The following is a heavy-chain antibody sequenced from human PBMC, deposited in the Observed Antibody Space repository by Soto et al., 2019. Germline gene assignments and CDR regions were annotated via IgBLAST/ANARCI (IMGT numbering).Heavy chain of an antibody. CDR1: GGSISSGDYY. CDR2: IYYSGST. CDR3: ARASSLPGYYYCYYGMDV. J-gene: IGHJ6*02. V-gene: IGHV4-30-4*01. Sequence: PSETLSLTCTVSGGSISSGDYYWSWIRQPPGKGLEWIGYIYYSGSTYYNPSLKSRVTISVDTSKNQSSLKLSSVTAADTAVYYCARASSLPGYYYCYYGMDVWGQGTTVTVSS.